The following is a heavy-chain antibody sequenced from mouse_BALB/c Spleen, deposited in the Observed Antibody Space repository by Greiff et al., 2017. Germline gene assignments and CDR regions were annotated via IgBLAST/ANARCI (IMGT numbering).Heavy chain of an antibody. CDR1: GYTFTDYA. D-gene: IGHD1-2*01. V-gene: IGHV1S137*01. CDR3: AKDGYDYAMDY. J-gene: IGHJ4*01. CDR2: ISTYYGNT. Sequence: QVQLQQSGAELVRPGVSVKISCKGSGYTFTDYAMHWVKQSHAKSLEWIGVISTYYGNTNYNQKFKGKATMTVDKSSSTAYMELARLTSEDSAIYYCAKDGYDYAMDYWGQGTSVTVSS.